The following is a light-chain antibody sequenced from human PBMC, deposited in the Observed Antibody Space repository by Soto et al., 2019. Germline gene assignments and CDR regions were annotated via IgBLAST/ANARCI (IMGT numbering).Light chain of an antibody. CDR3: QRSGT. CDR1: QSLSGW. Sequence: DIQMTQSPSTLSASVGDRVTITCRASQSLSGWLAWYQQKPGKAPKLLLYKTSTLESGVPSRFSGSGSGTEFTLTISSLQPDDFATYYCQRSGTFGQGTKVEIK. V-gene: IGKV1-5*03. J-gene: IGKJ1*01. CDR2: KTS.